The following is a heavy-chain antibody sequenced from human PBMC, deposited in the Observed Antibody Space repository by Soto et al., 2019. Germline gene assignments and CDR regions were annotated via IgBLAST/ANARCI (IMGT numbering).Heavy chain of an antibody. CDR3: ARCTSCYFHQTQSDQNNWFDP. D-gene: IGHD2-2*01. CDR2: ISAYNGNT. J-gene: IGHJ5*02. Sequence: ASVKVSCKASGYTFTSYGISWVRQAPGQGLEWMGWISAYNGNTNYAQKLQGRVTMTTDTSISTAYMELSRLRSDDTAVYYCARCTSCYFHQTQSDQNNWFDPWGQGTLVTVSS. V-gene: IGHV1-18*01. CDR1: GYTFTSYG.